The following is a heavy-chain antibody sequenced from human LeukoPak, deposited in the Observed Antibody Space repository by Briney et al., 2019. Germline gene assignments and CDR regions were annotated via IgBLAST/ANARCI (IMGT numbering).Heavy chain of an antibody. J-gene: IGHJ4*02. Sequence: ASVTVSYKPSVYTFTSYYMYWVRQAPGQGLEWMGIINPSGGSTSYAQKFQGRVTMTSDTSTSTVYMELSSLRSEDTAVYYCARDRGMVTGTVNYWGEGTLVTVSA. V-gene: IGHV1-46*01. D-gene: IGHD5-18*01. CDR2: INPSGGST. CDR1: VYTFTSYY. CDR3: ARDRGMVTGTVNY.